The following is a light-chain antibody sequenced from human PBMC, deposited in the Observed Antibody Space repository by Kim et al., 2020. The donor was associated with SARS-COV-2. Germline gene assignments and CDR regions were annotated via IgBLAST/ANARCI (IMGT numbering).Light chain of an antibody. V-gene: IGKV1-17*01. CDR3: LQHSTYPIT. J-gene: IGKJ5*01. CDR2: GAS. Sequence: SASVGYRVTITCRASQDIRNDLGWYQQNPGRAPKRLIYGASSLQSGVPSRFSGSGSGTEFTLTISSVQPEDFATYFCLQHSTYPITFGQGTRLEIK. CDR1: QDIRND.